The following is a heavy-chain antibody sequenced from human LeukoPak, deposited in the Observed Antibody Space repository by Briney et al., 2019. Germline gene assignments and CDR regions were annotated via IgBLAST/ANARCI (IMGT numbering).Heavy chain of an antibody. CDR2: IYHSGST. D-gene: IGHD3-10*01. Sequence: SETLSLTCTVSGYSISSGYYWGWIRQPPGKGLEWIGSIYHSGSTYYNPSLKSRVTISVDTSKNQFSLKLSSVTAADTAVYYCARGDAYYYAMRYAFDIWGQGTMVTVSS. CDR3: ARGDAYYYAMRYAFDI. V-gene: IGHV4-38-2*02. J-gene: IGHJ3*02. CDR1: GYSISSGYY.